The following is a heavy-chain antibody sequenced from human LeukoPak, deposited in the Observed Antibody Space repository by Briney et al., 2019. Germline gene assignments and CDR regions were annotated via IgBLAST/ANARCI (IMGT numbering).Heavy chain of an antibody. D-gene: IGHD3-16*02. CDR2: ISWNSGSI. Sequence: LSLTCTVSGGSISSYYWSWVRQAPGKGLEWVSGISWNSGSIGYADSVKGRFTISRDNAKNSLYLQMNSLRAEDTALYYCAKDISLRLGELSFDFDYWGQGTLVTVSS. V-gene: IGHV3-9*01. J-gene: IGHJ4*02. CDR1: GGSISSYY. CDR3: AKDISLRLGELSFDFDY.